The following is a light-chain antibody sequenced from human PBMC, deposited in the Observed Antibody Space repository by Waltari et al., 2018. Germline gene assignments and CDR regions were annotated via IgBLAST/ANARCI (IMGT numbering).Light chain of an antibody. J-gene: IGKJ1*01. CDR2: AAS. V-gene: IGKV1-39*01. CDR3: QQSYSTLTWT. CDR1: QSISSY. Sequence: DIQMTQSPSSLSASVGDRVTITCRASQSISSYLNWYQTKPGKAPKPLIYAASSLQSGGPSRFSGSGSGTDFTLTISSLQPEDFATYYCQQSYSTLTWTFGQGTKVEIK.